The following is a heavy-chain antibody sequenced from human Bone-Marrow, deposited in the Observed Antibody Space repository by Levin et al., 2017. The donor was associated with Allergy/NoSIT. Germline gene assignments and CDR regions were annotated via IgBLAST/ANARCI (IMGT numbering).Heavy chain of an antibody. V-gene: IGHV2-5*02. CDR3: AHSVSSYDFWSGYYPPLTLYYFDY. J-gene: IGHJ4*02. Sequence: ESGPTLVKPTQTLTLTCTFSGFSLSTSGVGVGWIRQPPGKALEWLALIYWDDDKRYSPSLKSRLTITKDTSKNQVVLTMTNMDPVDTATYYCAHSVSSYDFWSGYYPPLTLYYFDYWGQGTLVTVSS. CDR2: IYWDDDK. D-gene: IGHD3-3*01. CDR1: GFSLSTSGVG.